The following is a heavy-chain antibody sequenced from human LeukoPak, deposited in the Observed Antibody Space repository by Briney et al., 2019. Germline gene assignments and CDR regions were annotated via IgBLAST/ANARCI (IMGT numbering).Heavy chain of an antibody. Sequence: GGSLRLSCAASGFTFSYYVMSWVRQAPGQGLEWVSYISSSSSTIYYADSVKGRFTISRDNAKNSLYLQMSSLRDEDTAVYYCARKASRSGGWAFFDFWGQGILVTVSS. CDR3: ARKASRSGGWAFFDF. V-gene: IGHV3-48*02. CDR1: GFTFSYYV. D-gene: IGHD6-19*01. CDR2: ISSSSSTI. J-gene: IGHJ4*02.